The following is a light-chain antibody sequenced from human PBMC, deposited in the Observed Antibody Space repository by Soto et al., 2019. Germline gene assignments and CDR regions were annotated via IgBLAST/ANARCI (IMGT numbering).Light chain of an antibody. J-gene: IGLJ3*02. CDR1: NREVGAYNY. V-gene: IGLV2-14*01. CDR2: EVS. Sequence: QSALTQPASVSGSPGQSITLSCTGTNREVGAYNYVSWYQQYPGKAPKLMIFEVSNRPSGVSNRFSGSKSGNTASLTISGRKDEDEAEYHCSSSTGSSTLVFGGGTKLTVL. CDR3: SSSTGSSTLV.